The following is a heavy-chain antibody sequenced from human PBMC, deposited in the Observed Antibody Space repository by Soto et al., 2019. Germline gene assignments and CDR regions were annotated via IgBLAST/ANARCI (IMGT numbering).Heavy chain of an antibody. CDR3: AAGWYYYDSSGYWNY. J-gene: IGHJ4*02. D-gene: IGHD3-22*01. V-gene: IGHV4-39*01. CDR2: IYYSGST. Sequence: PSETLSLTCTVSGGSISSSSYYWGWIRQPPGKGLEWIGSIYYSGSTYYNPSLKSRVTISVDTSKNQFSLKLSSVTAADTAVYYCAAGWYYYDSSGYWNYWGQGTLVTVSS. CDR1: GGSISSSSYY.